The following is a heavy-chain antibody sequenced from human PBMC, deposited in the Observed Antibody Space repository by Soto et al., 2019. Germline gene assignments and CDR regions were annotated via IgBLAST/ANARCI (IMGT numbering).Heavy chain of an antibody. CDR1: GFTFSSYA. V-gene: IGHV3-30-3*01. CDR2: ISYDGSNK. J-gene: IGHJ4*02. D-gene: IGHD1-26*01. Sequence: QVQLVESGGGVVQPGRSLRLSCAASGFTFSSYAMHWVRQAPGKGLEWVAVISYDGSNKYYADSVKGRFTISRDNSKNTLYLRMNRLRAEDTAVYYCARDSGSYYGVFDYWGQGTLVTVSS. CDR3: ARDSGSYYGVFDY.